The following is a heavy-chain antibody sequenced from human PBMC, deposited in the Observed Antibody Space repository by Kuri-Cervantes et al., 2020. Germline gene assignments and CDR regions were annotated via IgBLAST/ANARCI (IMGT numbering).Heavy chain of an antibody. CDR3: AGDYYYDRTHPWGDAFDI. V-gene: IGHV1-8*01. CDR2: VNPNSGNT. D-gene: IGHD3-22*01. Sequence: ASVKVSCKASGYTFTSYDINWVRQATGQGLEWMGWVNPNSGNTGYAQKFQGRVTMTRNTSISTAYMELSSLRSEDTAVYYCAGDYYYDRTHPWGDAFDIWGQGTMVTVSS. J-gene: IGHJ3*02. CDR1: GYTFTSYD.